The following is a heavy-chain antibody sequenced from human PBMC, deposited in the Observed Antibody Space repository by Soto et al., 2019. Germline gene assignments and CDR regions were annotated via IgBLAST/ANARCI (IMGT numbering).Heavy chain of an antibody. CDR3: ARAQFYSGSGNYNNLMFDA. J-gene: IGHJ5*02. D-gene: IGHD3-10*01. V-gene: IGHV4-30-2*01. Sequence: SETLSLTCAVSGGSIGGVGYSWSWIRQPPGGGLEWIGYMYHSGTFLKSPSLKARLTMSLDMSKNQFSLTLNSMTAADTAVYYCARAQFYSGSGNYNNLMFDAWGQGIQVTVSS. CDR2: MYHSGTF. CDR1: GGSIGGVGYS.